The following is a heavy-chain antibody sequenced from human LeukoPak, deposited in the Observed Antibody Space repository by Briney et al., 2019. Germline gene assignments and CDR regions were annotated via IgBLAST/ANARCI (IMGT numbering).Heavy chain of an antibody. CDR1: GFTFSNYG. D-gene: IGHD7-27*01. CDR3: ARKFLTGRLIDY. Sequence: GRSLRLSCAASGFTFSNYGMHWVRQAPGKGLEWVAVISYDGSNEYYADSVKGRSTISRDTSKNTLYLQMNSLRAEDTALYYCARKFLTGRLIDYWGQGTLVTVSS. V-gene: IGHV3-30*03. J-gene: IGHJ4*02. CDR2: ISYDGSNE.